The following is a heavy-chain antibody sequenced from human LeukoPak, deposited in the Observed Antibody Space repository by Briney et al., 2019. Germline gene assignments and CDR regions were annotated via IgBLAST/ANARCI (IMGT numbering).Heavy chain of an antibody. J-gene: IGHJ4*02. CDR2: ISSSSSYI. CDR1: GFTFSSYS. D-gene: IGHD2-2*01. V-gene: IGHV3-21*01. Sequence: GGSLRLSCAASGFTFSSYSMNWVRQAPGKGLEWVSSISSSSSYIYYADSVKGRFTISRDNAKNSLFLQMNVLRAEDTAVYYCARDFEDIVVVPTAMGYWGQGTLLTVSS. CDR3: ARDFEDIVVVPTAMGY.